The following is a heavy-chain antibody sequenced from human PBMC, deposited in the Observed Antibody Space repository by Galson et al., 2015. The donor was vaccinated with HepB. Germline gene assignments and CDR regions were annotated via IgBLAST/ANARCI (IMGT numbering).Heavy chain of an antibody. J-gene: IGHJ2*01. CDR1: GFTFSSYA. V-gene: IGHV3-30-3*01. CDR3: ARVGGHSSGWTNWYFDL. Sequence: SLRLSCAASGFTFSSYAMHWVRQAPGKGLERVAVISYDGSNKYHADSVKGRFTISRDNSKNTLYLQMNSLRAEDTAVYYCARVGGHSSGWTNWYFDLWGRGTLVTVSS. D-gene: IGHD6-19*01. CDR2: ISYDGSNK.